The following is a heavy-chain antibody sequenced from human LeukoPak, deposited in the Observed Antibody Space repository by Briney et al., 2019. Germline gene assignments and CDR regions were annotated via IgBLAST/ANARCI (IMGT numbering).Heavy chain of an antibody. V-gene: IGHV3-23*01. CDR3: TKSMTLQWRGFFDL. CDR2: ISDSGANT. J-gene: IGHJ2*01. CDR1: GFTFSTYA. Sequence: PGGSLRLSCAASGFTFSTYAMSWVRQAPGKGLEWVSTISDSGANTYYADSVRGRFTISRDNSKNTLYLQKNSLGADDTAIYYCTKSMTLQWRGFFDLWGRGTHVTVSS. D-gene: IGHD6-19*01.